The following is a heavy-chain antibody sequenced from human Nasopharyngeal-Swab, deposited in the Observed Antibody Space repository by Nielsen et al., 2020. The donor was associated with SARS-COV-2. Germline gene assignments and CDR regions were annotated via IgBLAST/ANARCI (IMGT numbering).Heavy chain of an antibody. CDR2: ISYDGSNK. V-gene: IGHV3-30*03. Sequence: GESLKISCAASGFTFSSYGMHWVRQAPGKGLEWVAVISYDGSNKYYADSVKGRFTISRDNSKNTLYLQMNSLRAEDTAVYYCARGGTGTNQRDNWFDPWGQGTLVTVSS. J-gene: IGHJ5*02. D-gene: IGHD1-1*01. CDR3: ARGGTGTNQRDNWFDP. CDR1: GFTFSSYG.